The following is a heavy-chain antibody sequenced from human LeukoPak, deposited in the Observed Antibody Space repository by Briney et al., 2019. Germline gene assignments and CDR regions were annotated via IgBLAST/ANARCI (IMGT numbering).Heavy chain of an antibody. CDR2: IIPIFGTA. J-gene: IGHJ3*02. V-gene: IGHV1-69*05. CDR3: ARDSGSGRPSGLHDAFDI. CDR1: GGTFSSYA. Sequence: SVKVSCKASGGTFSSYAISWVRQAPGQGLEWMGGIIPIFGTANYAQKFQGRVTITTDESTSTAYMELSSLRSEDTAVYYCARDSGSGRPSGLHDAFDIWGQGTMVTVSS. D-gene: IGHD6-19*01.